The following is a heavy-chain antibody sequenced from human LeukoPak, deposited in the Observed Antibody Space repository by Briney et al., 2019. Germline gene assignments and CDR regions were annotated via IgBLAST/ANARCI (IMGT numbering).Heavy chain of an antibody. CDR2: ISSGSDYT. D-gene: IGHD3/OR15-3a*01. CDR3: AKIGVIGHWYYDL. V-gene: IGHV3-23*01. J-gene: IGHJ2*01. CDR1: GFPFSSHG. Sequence: GGSLRLSCAASGFPFSSHGMSWVRQAPGKGPEWVSSISSGSDYTFYADSVRGRFTIFRDNSKNTMYLQRNSQRVRDTAVYYCAKIGVIGHWYYDLWGRGTLVTVSS.